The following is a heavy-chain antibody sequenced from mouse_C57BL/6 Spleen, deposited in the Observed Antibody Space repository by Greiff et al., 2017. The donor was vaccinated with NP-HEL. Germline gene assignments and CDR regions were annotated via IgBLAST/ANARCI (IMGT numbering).Heavy chain of an antibody. D-gene: IGHD3-2*01. Sequence: QVHVKQSGAELVKPGASVKISCKASGYAFSSYWMNWVKQRPGKGLEWIGQIYPGDGDTNYNGKFKGKATLTANKSSSTAYMQLNSLTSEDAAVYFCASIGKTAHFNNWGKGTTLTVSS. CDR3: ASIGKTAHFNN. CDR2: IYPGDGDT. CDR1: GYAFSSYW. V-gene: IGHV1-80*01. J-gene: IGHJ2*01.